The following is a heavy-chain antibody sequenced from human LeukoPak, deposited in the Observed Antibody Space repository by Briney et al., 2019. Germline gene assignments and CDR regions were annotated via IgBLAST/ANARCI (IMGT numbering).Heavy chain of an antibody. Sequence: SETLSLTCDVSGASISRGSWWSWVRQPPGKGLEWIGEFSHSGITNFNPSLKSQVTISVDKSRNQFSLNLISVTAADTAVYFCARNGGHNQEHWGQGTLVTVSS. CDR1: GASISRGSW. CDR3: ARNGGHNQEH. V-gene: IGHV4-4*02. CDR2: FSHSGIT. D-gene: IGHD1-1*01. J-gene: IGHJ4*02.